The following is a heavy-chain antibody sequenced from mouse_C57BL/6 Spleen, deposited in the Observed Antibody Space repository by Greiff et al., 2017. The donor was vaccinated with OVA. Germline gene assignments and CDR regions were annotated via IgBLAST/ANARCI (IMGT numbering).Heavy chain of an antibody. CDR3: ARWTRGDYFDY. Sequence: QVQLQQSGPELVKPGASVKISCKASGYAFSSSWMNWVKQRPGKGLEWIGRIYPGDGDTNYNGKFKGKATLTADKSSSTAYMQLSSLTSEDSAVYFCARWTRGDYFDYWGQGTTLTVSS. V-gene: IGHV1-82*01. D-gene: IGHD3-3*01. J-gene: IGHJ2*01. CDR1: GYAFSSSW. CDR2: IYPGDGDT.